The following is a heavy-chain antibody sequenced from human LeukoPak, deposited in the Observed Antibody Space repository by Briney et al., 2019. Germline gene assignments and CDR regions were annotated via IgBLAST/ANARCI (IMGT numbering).Heavy chain of an antibody. Sequence: SETLSLTCAVYGGSFSGYYWGWIRQPPGKGLEWIGEINHSGSTNYNPSPKSRVTISVDTSKNKFSLKLSSVTAADTAVYYCVTYYFDSSGPKKNYWGQGTLVTVSS. CDR1: GGSFSGYY. D-gene: IGHD3-22*01. CDR2: INHSGST. V-gene: IGHV4-34*01. J-gene: IGHJ4*02. CDR3: VTYYFDSSGPKKNY.